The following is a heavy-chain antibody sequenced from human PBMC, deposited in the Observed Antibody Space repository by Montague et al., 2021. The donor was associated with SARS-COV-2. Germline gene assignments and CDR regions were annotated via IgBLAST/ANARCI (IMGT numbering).Heavy chain of an antibody. CDR3: ARDRPRSYYYGSGSYTWRGNGMDA. J-gene: IGHJ6*02. CDR1: GGSISSYS. CDR2: IYSSEST. V-gene: IGHV4-4*07. D-gene: IGHD3-10*01. Sequence: SETLSLTCTVSGGSISSYSWSWIRQPAGQGLEWIGLIYSSESTNYNPSLKSRVTMSVDTSRSQFSLKLGSVTDADTALSYCARDRPRSYYYGSGSYTWRGNGMDAWGQGTTVTVSS.